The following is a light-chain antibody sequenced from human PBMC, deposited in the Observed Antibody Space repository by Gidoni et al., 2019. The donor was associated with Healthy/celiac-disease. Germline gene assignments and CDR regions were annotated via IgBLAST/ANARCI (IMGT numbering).Light chain of an antibody. CDR1: SSDVGSYNL. CDR3: CSYAGSSAARV. CDR2: EGS. J-gene: IGLJ2*01. Sequence: QSALTQPASVSGSPGQSITISCTGTSSDVGSYNLVSWYQQPPGKAPKLMIYEGSKRPSGVSNRFSGSKSGNTASLTISGLQAEDEADYYCCSYAGSSAARVFGGGTKLTVL. V-gene: IGLV2-23*01.